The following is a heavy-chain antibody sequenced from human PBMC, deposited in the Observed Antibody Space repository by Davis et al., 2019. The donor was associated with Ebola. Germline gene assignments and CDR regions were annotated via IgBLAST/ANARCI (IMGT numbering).Heavy chain of an antibody. CDR1: GYTFTGYY. CDR3: AKEDFYGGKTY. CDR2: INPNSGGT. J-gene: IGHJ4*02. V-gene: IGHV1-2*06. Sequence: ASVKVSCKASGYTFTGYYMHWVRQAPGQGLEWIGRINPNSGGTNYAQKFQGRVTMTRDTSISTAYMELSRLRSDDTAVYYCAKEDFYGGKTYWGQGTLVTVSS. D-gene: IGHD4-23*01.